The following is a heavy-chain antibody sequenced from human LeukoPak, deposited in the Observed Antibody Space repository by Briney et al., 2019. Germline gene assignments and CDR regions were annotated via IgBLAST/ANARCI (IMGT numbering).Heavy chain of an antibody. J-gene: IGHJ4*02. D-gene: IGHD1-20*01. CDR1: GFTSSSYA. Sequence: QPGGSLRLSCAASGFTSSSYAMSWVRQAPGKGLEWVSAISGSGGSTYYADSVKGRFTISRDNSKNTLYLQMNSLRAEDTAVYYCAKDISGTPYFDYWGQGTLVTVSS. CDR3: AKDISGTPYFDY. CDR2: ISGSGGST. V-gene: IGHV3-23*01.